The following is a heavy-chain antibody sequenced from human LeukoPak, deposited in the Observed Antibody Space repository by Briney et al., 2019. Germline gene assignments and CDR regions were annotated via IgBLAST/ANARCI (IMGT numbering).Heavy chain of an antibody. CDR2: ISASGSST. CDR1: GFTFSSYA. CDR3: AKGTYSDFWSGNVLDY. D-gene: IGHD3-3*01. J-gene: IGHJ4*02. V-gene: IGHV3-23*01. Sequence: PGGSLRLSCAASGFTFSSYAMSWVRQAPGKGLEWVSGISASGSSTYYADSVKGRFTISRDHSKNTLYLQLNSLRAEDTAVYYCAKGTYSDFWSGNVLDYWGQGTLVTVSP.